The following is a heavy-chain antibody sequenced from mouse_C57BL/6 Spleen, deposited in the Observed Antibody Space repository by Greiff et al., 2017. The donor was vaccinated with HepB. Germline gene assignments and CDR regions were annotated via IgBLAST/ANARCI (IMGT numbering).Heavy chain of an antibody. D-gene: IGHD1-1*01. CDR3: AKITTVVATPHAMDY. Sequence: EVQVVESGGGLVKPGGSLKLSCAASGFTFSDYGMHWVRQAPEKGLEWVAYISSGSSTIYYADTVKGRFTISRDNAKNTLFLQMTSLRSEDTAMYYCAKITTVVATPHAMDYWGQGNSVTVSS. CDR1: GFTFSDYG. V-gene: IGHV5-17*01. J-gene: IGHJ4*01. CDR2: ISSGSSTI.